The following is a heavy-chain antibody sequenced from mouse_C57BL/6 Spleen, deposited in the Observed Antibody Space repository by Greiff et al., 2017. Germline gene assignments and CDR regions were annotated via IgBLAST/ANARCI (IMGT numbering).Heavy chain of an antibody. CDR3: ARRIHYYGSSYVWYFDY. D-gene: IGHD1-1*01. CDR1: GFTFSSYA. V-gene: IGHV5-4*03. Sequence: EVKVEESGGGLVKPGGSLKLSCAASGFTFSSYAMSWVRQTPEKRLEWVATISDGGSYTYYPDNVKGRFTISRDNAKNNRYLQMSHLKSEDTAMYYCARRIHYYGSSYVWYFDYWGQGTTLTVSS. CDR2: ISDGGSYT. J-gene: IGHJ2*01.